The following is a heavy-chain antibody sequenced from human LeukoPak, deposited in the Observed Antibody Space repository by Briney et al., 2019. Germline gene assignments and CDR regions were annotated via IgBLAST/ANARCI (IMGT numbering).Heavy chain of an antibody. CDR3: AKVVVPGSPGAYCTNGVCHFDY. Sequence: QPGGSLRLSCAASGFTFSSYGMHWVRQAPGKGLEWVAFIRYDGSNKYYADSVKGRFTISRDNSKNTLYLQMNSLRAEDTAVYYCAKVVVPGSPGAYCTNGVCHFDYWGQGTLVTVSS. V-gene: IGHV3-30*02. CDR1: GFTFSSYG. D-gene: IGHD2-8*01. J-gene: IGHJ4*02. CDR2: IRYDGSNK.